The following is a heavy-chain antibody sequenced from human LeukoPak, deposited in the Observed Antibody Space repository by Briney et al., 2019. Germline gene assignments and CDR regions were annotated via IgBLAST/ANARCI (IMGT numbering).Heavy chain of an antibody. CDR2: ISAYNGYT. D-gene: IGHD3-3*01. Sequence: ASVKVSCKASGYTFTNYGFSWVRQAPGQGLEWMGWISAYNGYTDYAQKFQFRVTMTTDTSTSTAYMELRSLRSDDTAVYYCAGRSGYSQPYMDVWGKGTTVTVSS. V-gene: IGHV1-18*01. CDR3: AGRSGYSQPYMDV. J-gene: IGHJ6*03. CDR1: GYTFTNYG.